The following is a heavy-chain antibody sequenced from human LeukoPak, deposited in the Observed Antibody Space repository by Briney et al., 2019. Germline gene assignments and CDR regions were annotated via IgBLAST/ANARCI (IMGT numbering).Heavy chain of an antibody. V-gene: IGHV3-9*01. Sequence: GGSLRLSCAASGFTFDDYAMHWVRQAPGKGLEWVSGISWNSGSIGYADSVKGRFTISRDNAKNSLYLQMNSLRAEDTALYYCAKVSITMVAFDIWGQGTMVTVSS. CDR3: AKVSITMVAFDI. J-gene: IGHJ3*02. CDR2: ISWNSGSI. D-gene: IGHD3-10*01. CDR1: GFTFDDYA.